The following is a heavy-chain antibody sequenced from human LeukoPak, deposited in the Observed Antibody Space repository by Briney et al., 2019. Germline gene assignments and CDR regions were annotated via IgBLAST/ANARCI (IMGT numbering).Heavy chain of an antibody. CDR2: ISGSGGST. CDR3: ARDDLGGSGYPNPFDY. CDR1: GFTFSSYA. J-gene: IGHJ4*02. V-gene: IGHV3-23*01. D-gene: IGHD3-22*01. Sequence: GGSLRLSCAASGFTFSSYAMSWVRQAPGKGLEWVSAISGSGGSTYYADSVKGRFTISRDNSKNTLYLQMNSLRSEDTAVYYCARDDLGGSGYPNPFDYWGQGTLVTASS.